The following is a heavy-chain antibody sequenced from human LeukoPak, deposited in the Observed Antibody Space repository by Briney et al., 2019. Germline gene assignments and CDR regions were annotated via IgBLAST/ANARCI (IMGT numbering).Heavy chain of an antibody. V-gene: IGHV4-4*02. J-gene: IGHJ3*02. CDR1: GGSISSSNW. CDR3: ADRSGYLNAFDI. D-gene: IGHD3-22*01. CDR2: IYHSGST. Sequence: SETLSLTCAVSGGSISSSNWWSWVRQPPGKGLEWIGEIYHSGSTNYNPSLKSRVTISVDKSKNQFSLKLSSVTAADTAVYYCADRSGYLNAFDIWGQGTMVTVSS.